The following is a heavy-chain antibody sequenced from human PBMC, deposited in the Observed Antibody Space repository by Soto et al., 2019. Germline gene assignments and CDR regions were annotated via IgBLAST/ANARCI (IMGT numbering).Heavy chain of an antibody. CDR2: IWYDGSNK. D-gene: IGHD6-6*01. Sequence: GGSLRLSCAASGFTFSSYGMHWVRQAPGKGLEWVAVIWYDGSNKYYADSVKGRFTISRDNSKNTLYLQMNSLRAEDTAVYYCASHSSSSRSDDYWGQGTLVTVSS. CDR3: ASHSSSSRSDDY. J-gene: IGHJ4*02. CDR1: GFTFSSYG. V-gene: IGHV3-33*01.